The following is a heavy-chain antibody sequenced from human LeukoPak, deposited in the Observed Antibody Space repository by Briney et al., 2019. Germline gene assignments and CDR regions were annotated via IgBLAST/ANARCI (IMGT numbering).Heavy chain of an antibody. J-gene: IGHJ5*02. CDR3: AKGSYYDFWSGYHPAGFDP. CDR2: ISGSGGST. Sequence: PGGSLRLPCAASGFTFSSYAMSWVRQAPGKGLEWVSAISGSGGSTYYADSVKGRFTISRDNSKNTLYLQMNSLRAEDTAVYYCAKGSYYDFWSGYHPAGFDPWGQGTLVTVSS. V-gene: IGHV3-23*01. CDR1: GFTFSSYA. D-gene: IGHD3-3*01.